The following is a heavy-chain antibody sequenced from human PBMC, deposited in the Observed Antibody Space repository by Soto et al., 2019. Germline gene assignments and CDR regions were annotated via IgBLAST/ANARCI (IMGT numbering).Heavy chain of an antibody. CDR1: GYTFTSYY. J-gene: IGHJ4*02. CDR2: INPSGGST. V-gene: IGHV1-46*01. Sequence: GASVKVSCKASGYTFTSYYMHWVRQAPGQGLEWMGIINPSGGSTSYAQKFQGRVTMTRDTSTSTVYMELSSLRSEDTAVYYCAKDIGRWELPHQHGDYWGQGTLVTVSS. CDR3: AKDIGRWELPHQHGDY. D-gene: IGHD1-26*01.